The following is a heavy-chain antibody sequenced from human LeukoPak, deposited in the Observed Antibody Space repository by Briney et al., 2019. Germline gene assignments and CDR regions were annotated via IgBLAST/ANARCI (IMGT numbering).Heavy chain of an antibody. CDR3: TSHFAE. Sequence: PGGSLRLSCAASGFTFSSYAMSWVRQASGKGLEWVGRIRSKSNNYATAYAASVKGRFTISRDDSKNTAYLQMNSLKTEDTAVYYCTSHFAEWGQGTLVTVSS. V-gene: IGHV3-73*01. CDR2: IRSKSNNYAT. J-gene: IGHJ4*02. CDR1: GFTFSSYA.